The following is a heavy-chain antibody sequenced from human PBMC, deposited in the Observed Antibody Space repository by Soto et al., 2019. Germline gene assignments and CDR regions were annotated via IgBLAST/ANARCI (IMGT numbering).Heavy chain of an antibody. CDR1: GFTFSSYA. Sequence: PGGSLRLSCAASGFTFSSYAMSWVRQAPGKGLEWVSAISGSGGSTYYADSVKGRFTISRDNSKNTLYLQMNSLRAEDTAVYYCAGGEIQLWSVGVTRDYWGQGTLVTVSS. D-gene: IGHD5-18*01. CDR3: AGGEIQLWSVGVTRDY. V-gene: IGHV3-23*01. J-gene: IGHJ4*02. CDR2: ISGSGGST.